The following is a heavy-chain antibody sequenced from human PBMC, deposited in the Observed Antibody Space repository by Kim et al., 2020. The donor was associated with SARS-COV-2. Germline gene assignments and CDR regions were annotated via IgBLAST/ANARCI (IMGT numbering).Heavy chain of an antibody. CDR1: GFTFSSYS. CDR3: ARERWDGGNSDWFDP. J-gene: IGHJ5*02. Sequence: GGSLRLSCAASGFTFSSYSMNWVRQAPGKGLEWVSYISSSSSTIYYADSVKGRFTISRDNAKNSLYLQMNSLRDEDTAVYYCARERWDGGNSDWFDPWGQGTLVTVSS. D-gene: IGHD2-21*02. V-gene: IGHV3-48*02. CDR2: ISSSSSTI.